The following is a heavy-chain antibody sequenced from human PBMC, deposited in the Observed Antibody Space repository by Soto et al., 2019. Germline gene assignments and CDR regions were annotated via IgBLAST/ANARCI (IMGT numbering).Heavy chain of an antibody. CDR1: GYTFTNHG. D-gene: IGHD3-9*01. CDR3: ARAEPVLRYFDWLTSRPYYGMDV. CDR2: INPSGGST. Sequence: ASVKVSCKTSGYTFTNHGINWVRQAPGQGLEWMGIINPSGGSTSYAQKFQGRVTMTRDTSTSTVYMELSSLRSEDTAVYYCARAEPVLRYFDWLTSRPYYGMDVWGQGTTVTVSS. V-gene: IGHV1-46*01. J-gene: IGHJ6*02.